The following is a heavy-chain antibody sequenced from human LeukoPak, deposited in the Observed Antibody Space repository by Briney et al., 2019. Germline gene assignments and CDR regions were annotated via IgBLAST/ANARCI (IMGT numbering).Heavy chain of an antibody. CDR2: IYSGGST. V-gene: IGHV3-66*01. J-gene: IGHJ4*02. Sequence: PGGSLGLSCAASGFTVSSNYMSWVRQAPGKGLEWVSVIYSGGSTYYADSVKGRFTISRDNSKNTLYLQMNSLRAEDTAVYYCARDLLTGFDYWGQGTLVTVSS. CDR3: ARDLLTGFDY. D-gene: IGHD3-9*01. CDR1: GFTVSSNY.